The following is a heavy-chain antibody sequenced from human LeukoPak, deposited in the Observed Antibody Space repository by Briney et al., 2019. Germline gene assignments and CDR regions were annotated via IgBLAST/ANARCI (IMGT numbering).Heavy chain of an antibody. Sequence: GGSLRLSCAASGFTFSSYGMHWVRQAPGKGLEWVAVISYDGSNKYYADSVKGRFTISRDNSKNTLYLQMNSLRAEDTAVYYCAKLVLDCSSTSWYTDDYWGQGTLVTVSS. D-gene: IGHD2-2*02. CDR3: AKLVLDCSSTSWYTDDY. CDR2: ISYDGSNK. CDR1: GFTFSSYG. J-gene: IGHJ4*02. V-gene: IGHV3-30*18.